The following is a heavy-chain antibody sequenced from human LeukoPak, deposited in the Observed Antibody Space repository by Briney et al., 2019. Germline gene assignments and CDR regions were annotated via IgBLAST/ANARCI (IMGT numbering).Heavy chain of an antibody. CDR1: RFTFSSYA. D-gene: IGHD2-2*01. J-gene: IGHJ4*02. Sequence: GSLRLSCAASRFTFSSYAMHWVRQAPGKGLEWVAVISYDGSNKYYADSVKGRFTISRDNSKNTLYLQMNSLRAVDTAVYHCASDGFGFRRIVVVPAAIDSWGQGTLVTVSS. V-gene: IGHV3-30-3*01. CDR2: ISYDGSNK. CDR3: ASDGFGFRRIVVVPAAIDS.